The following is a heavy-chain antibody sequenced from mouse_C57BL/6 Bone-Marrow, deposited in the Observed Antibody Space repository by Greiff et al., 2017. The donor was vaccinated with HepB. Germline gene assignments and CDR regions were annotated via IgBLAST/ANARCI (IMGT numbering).Heavy chain of an antibody. D-gene: IGHD2-3*01. Sequence: VQLQQSGPELVKPGASVKISCKASGYTFTDYYMNWVKQSHGKSLEWIGDINPNNGGTSYNQKFKGKATLTVDKSSSTAYMELRSLTSEDSAVYYCAREGLYDGYYGAMDYWGQGTSVTVSS. CDR2: INPNNGGT. V-gene: IGHV1-26*01. CDR1: GYTFTDYY. CDR3: AREGLYDGYYGAMDY. J-gene: IGHJ4*01.